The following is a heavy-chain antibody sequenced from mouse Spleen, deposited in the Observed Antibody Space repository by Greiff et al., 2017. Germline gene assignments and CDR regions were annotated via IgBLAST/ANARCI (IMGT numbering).Heavy chain of an antibody. CDR1: GYAFTNYL. V-gene: IGHV1-54*01. Sequence: QVQLKESGAELVRPGTSVKVSCKASGYAFTNYLIEWVKQRPGQGLEWIGVINPGSGGTNYNEKFKGKATLTADKSSSTAYMQLSSLTSEDSAVYFCARWDYDGGYAMDYWGQGTSVTVSS. CDR3: ARWDYDGGYAMDY. D-gene: IGHD2-4*01. CDR2: INPGSGGT. J-gene: IGHJ4*01.